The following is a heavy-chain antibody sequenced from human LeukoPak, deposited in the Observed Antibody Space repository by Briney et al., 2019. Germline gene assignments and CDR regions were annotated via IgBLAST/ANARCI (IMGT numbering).Heavy chain of an antibody. CDR1: GGSFSGYY. Sequence: SETLSLTCAVYGGSFSGYYWSWIRQPPGKGLEWIGEINHSGSTNYNPSLKSRVTISVDTSKNQFSLKLSSVTAADTAVYYCARAREALGYCSSTSCQNWFDPRGQGTLVTVSS. V-gene: IGHV4-34*01. J-gene: IGHJ5*02. D-gene: IGHD2-2*01. CDR3: ARAREALGYCSSTSCQNWFDP. CDR2: INHSGST.